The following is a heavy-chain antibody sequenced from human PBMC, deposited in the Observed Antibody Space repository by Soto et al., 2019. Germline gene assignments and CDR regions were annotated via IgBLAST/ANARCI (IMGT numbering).Heavy chain of an antibody. CDR2: ISGSGGST. CDR3: AKVKDILTGYPDY. J-gene: IGHJ4*02. CDR1: GFTFSSYA. V-gene: IGHV3-23*01. D-gene: IGHD3-9*01. Sequence: EVQLLESGGGLVQPGGSLSLSCAASGFTFSSYAMSWVRQAPGKGLEWVSAISGSGGSTYYADSVKGRFTISRDNSKNTLYLQMNSLRAEDTAVYYCAKVKDILTGYPDYWGQGTLVTVSS.